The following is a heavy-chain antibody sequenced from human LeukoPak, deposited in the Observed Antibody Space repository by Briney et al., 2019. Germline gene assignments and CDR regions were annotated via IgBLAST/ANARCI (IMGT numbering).Heavy chain of an antibody. CDR3: AKGRDKYQLLSKNWFDP. D-gene: IGHD2-2*01. CDR1: GFTFDDYA. Sequence: GRSLRLSCAASGFTFDDYAMHWVRQAPGKGLEWVSGISWNSGSIGYADSVKGRFTISRDNAKNSLYLQMNSLRAEDTALYYCAKGRDKYQLLSKNWFDPWGRGTLVTVSS. V-gene: IGHV3-9*01. CDR2: ISWNSGSI. J-gene: IGHJ5*02.